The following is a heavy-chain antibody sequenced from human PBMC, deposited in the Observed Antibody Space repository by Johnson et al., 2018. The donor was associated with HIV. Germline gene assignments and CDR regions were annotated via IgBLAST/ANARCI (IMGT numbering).Heavy chain of an antibody. CDR3: TREWGMITFGGVIPRNAFDI. J-gene: IGHJ3*02. CDR2: SISDGRIT. D-gene: IGHD3-16*01. Sequence: VQLVESGGGLVQPGGSLRLSCAASGLIFSRSWMHWVRQAPGKGLVWASRSISDGRITNYADSVTGRFTISSVKSKNTLHLQMNSLRAEDTAVYYCTREWGMITFGGVIPRNAFDIWGQGTMVTVSS. V-gene: IGHV3-74*01. CDR1: GLIFSRSW.